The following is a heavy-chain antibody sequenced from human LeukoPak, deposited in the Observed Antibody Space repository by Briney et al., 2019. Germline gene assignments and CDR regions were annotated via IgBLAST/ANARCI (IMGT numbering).Heavy chain of an antibody. J-gene: IGHJ4*02. V-gene: IGHV1-3*01. CDR2: INAGGGYT. CDR3: ARVGRWELDY. Sequence: ASVTVSCTASGYTFTAYAMHWVRQAPGQRLEWMGWINAGGGYTKYSQKFQGRVTITRDTSASTAYMELSSLKSEDTAVYFCARVGRWELDYWGQGTLVTVSS. CDR1: GYTFTAYA. D-gene: IGHD1-26*01.